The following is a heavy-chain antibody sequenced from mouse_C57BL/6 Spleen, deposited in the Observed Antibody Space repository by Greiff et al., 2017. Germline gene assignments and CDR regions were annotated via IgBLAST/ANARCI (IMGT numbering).Heavy chain of an antibody. Sequence: EVQLMESGGGLVKPGGSLKLSCAASGFTFSDYGMHWVRQAPEKGLEWVAYISSGSSTIYYADTVKGRFTISRDNAKNTLFLQMTSLRSEDTAMYYCARNGSSYNYYAMDYWGQGTSVTVSS. CDR1: GFTFSDYG. V-gene: IGHV5-17*01. D-gene: IGHD1-1*01. J-gene: IGHJ4*01. CDR2: ISSGSSTI. CDR3: ARNGSSYNYYAMDY.